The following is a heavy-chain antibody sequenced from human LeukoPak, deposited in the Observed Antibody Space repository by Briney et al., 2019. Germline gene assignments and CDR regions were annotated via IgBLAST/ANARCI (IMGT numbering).Heavy chain of an antibody. D-gene: IGHD7-27*01. Sequence: GGSLRLSCVASGFTFSDYTMHWVRQAPGKGLEWVSSISSSSSYIYYADSVEGRFTISRDNAKNSLYLQMNSLRAKDTAVYYCARKMGTLGHAFDIWGQGTMVTVSS. CDR3: ARKMGTLGHAFDI. CDR1: GFTFSDYT. J-gene: IGHJ3*02. CDR2: ISSSSSYI. V-gene: IGHV3-21*01.